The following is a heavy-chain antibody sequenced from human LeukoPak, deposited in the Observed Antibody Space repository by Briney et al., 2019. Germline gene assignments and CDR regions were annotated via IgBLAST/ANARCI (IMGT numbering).Heavy chain of an antibody. CDR2: IRSKAYGGTT. CDR1: GFTFGDYA. CDR3: TRTEDYYGSGSYYVRYYYYYYGMDV. J-gene: IGHJ6*02. V-gene: IGHV3-49*03. D-gene: IGHD3-10*01. Sequence: PGGSLRLSCTASGFTFGDYAMSWFRQAPGKGLEWVGFIRSKAYGGTTEYAASVKGRFTISRDDSKSIAYLQMNSLKTEDTAVYYCTRTEDYYGSGSYYVRYYYYYYGMDVWGQGTTVTVSS.